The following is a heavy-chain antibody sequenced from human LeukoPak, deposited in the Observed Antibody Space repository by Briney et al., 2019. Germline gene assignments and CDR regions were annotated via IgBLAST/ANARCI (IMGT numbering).Heavy chain of an antibody. CDR2: MNPNSGNT. V-gene: IGHV1-8*01. J-gene: IGHJ4*02. D-gene: IGHD3-10*01. CDR1: GHTFTSYD. Sequence: PSVKVSCTASGHTFTSYDINWVRHATGQGLEWMGWMNPNSGNTGYAQKFQGRVTMTRNTSISTAYMELSRLRSDDTAVYYCARVVVRGVINGGPDFDYWGQGTLVTVSS. CDR3: ARVVVRGVINGGPDFDY.